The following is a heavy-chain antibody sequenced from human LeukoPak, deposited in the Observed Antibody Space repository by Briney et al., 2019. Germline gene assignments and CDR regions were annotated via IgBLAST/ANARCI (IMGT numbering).Heavy chain of an antibody. D-gene: IGHD1-26*01. J-gene: IGHJ4*02. CDR3: ARHPDGSLSLDY. CDR2: ISSSGSHT. V-gene: IGHV3-11*03. CDR1: GFSFSDYY. Sequence: KPGGSLRLSCVASGFSFSDYYMSWIRQAPGKGLEWVSYISSSGSHTNYADSVTGRFTISRNSAKKSLHLQMNSLRAEDTAVYYCARHPDGSLSLDYWGQGTLVTVSS.